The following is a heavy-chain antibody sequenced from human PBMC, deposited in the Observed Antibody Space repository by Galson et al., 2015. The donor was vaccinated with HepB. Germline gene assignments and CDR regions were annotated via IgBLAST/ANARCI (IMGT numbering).Heavy chain of an antibody. V-gene: IGHV1-69*13. Sequence: SVKVSCKASGDTFNNYAFNWVRQAPGHGLAWMGGVLPVFDTPIYAQKFQDRVPITADEPPSTVYMELSRLSSDDPAVYYCARDRDNYYDSRGYSGSFDILGQGTLVTVSS. D-gene: IGHD3-22*01. CDR2: VLPVFDTP. CDR1: GDTFNNYA. J-gene: IGHJ4*02. CDR3: ARDRDNYYDSRGYSGSFDI.